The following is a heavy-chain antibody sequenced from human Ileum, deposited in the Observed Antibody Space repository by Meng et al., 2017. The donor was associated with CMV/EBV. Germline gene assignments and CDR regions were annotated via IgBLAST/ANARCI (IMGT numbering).Heavy chain of an antibody. CDR1: GFSVSSNY. CDR3: ARNEDYSNYGYY. CDR2: IYSRGNT. Sequence: GESLKISCAASGFSVSSNYMSWVRQAPGKGLEWVSVIYSRGNTYYADSVKGRFTISRDNSKNTLYLQMNSLRAEDTAVYYCARNEDYSNYGYYWGQGTLVTVSS. J-gene: IGHJ4*02. D-gene: IGHD4-11*01. V-gene: IGHV3-53*01.